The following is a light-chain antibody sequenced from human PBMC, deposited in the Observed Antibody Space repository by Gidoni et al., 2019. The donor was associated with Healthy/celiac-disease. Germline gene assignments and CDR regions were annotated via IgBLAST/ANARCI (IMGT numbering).Light chain of an antibody. V-gene: IGLV2-14*01. Sequence: QSALTQPASVSGSPGQSITISCTGTSIDVCGYNYVSWYQQHPGKAPKLMIYEVSNRPSGVSNRFSGSKSGNTASLTSSGLQAEDEADYYCSSYTSSSTLHVFGTGTKITVL. CDR1: SIDVCGYNY. CDR3: SSYTSSSTLHV. CDR2: EVS. J-gene: IGLJ1*01.